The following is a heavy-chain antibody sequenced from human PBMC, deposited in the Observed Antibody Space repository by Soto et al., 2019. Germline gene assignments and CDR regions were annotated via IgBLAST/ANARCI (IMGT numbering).Heavy chain of an antibody. CDR2: ISYDGSNK. CDR3: AKDGQGMSSSWRPFDY. Sequence: QVQLVESGGGAVQPGRSLRLSCAASGFTFSSYGMHWVRQAPGKGLEWVAVISYDGSNKYYADSVKGRFTISRDNSKNTLYLQMNSLRAEDTAVYYCAKDGQGMSSSWRPFDYWGQGTLVTVSS. V-gene: IGHV3-30*18. J-gene: IGHJ4*02. CDR1: GFTFSSYG. D-gene: IGHD6-13*01.